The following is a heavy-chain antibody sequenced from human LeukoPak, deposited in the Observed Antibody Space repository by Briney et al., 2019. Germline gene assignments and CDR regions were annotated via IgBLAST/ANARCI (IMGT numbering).Heavy chain of an antibody. V-gene: IGHV3-9*01. Sequence: GRSLRISCAASGFTFDDYANPWGRQAPGKGLGWGSGISWNSGSIGYADSGKGRFALSRDSAKNSLYLQMNGLRTEDTALYYCTKGVTYDYHNRGYPLDSWGQGTLVIVSS. J-gene: IGHJ4*02. CDR3: TKGVTYDYHNRGYPLDS. D-gene: IGHD3-22*01. CDR1: GFTFDDYA. CDR2: ISWNSGSI.